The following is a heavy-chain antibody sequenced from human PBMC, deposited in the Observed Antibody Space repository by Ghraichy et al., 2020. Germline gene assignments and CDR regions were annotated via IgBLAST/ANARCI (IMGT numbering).Heavy chain of an antibody. CDR2: ISSSSSLR. J-gene: IGHJ4*02. CDR1: GFIFSDYY. CDR3: ARDLPSYGCTTTSCKRFDF. D-gene: IGHD2-2*01. V-gene: IGHV3-11*05. Sequence: GESLNISCAASGFIFSDYYMAWVRQAPGKGLEWISYISSSSSLRNYADSVKGRFTISRDNAKNSMYLQMNSLRAEDTAVYYCARDLPSYGCTTTSCKRFDFWGQGSLVTVSS.